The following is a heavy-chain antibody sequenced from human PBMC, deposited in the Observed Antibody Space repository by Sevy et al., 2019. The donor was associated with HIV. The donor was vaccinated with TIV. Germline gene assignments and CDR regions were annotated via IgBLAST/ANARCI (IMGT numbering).Heavy chain of an antibody. J-gene: IGHJ4*02. Sequence: GGSLRLSCAASGFTFSSYGMHWVRQAPGKGLEWVAVISYDGSNKYYADSVKGRFTISRDNSKNTLYLQMNSLRAEDTAMYYCATITVPFDYWGQGTLVTVSS. CDR1: GFTFSSYG. D-gene: IGHD3-3*01. CDR3: ATITVPFDY. V-gene: IGHV3-30*03. CDR2: ISYDGSNK.